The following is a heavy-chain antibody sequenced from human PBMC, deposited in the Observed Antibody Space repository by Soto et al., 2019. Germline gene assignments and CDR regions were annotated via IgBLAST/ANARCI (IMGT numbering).Heavy chain of an antibody. CDR3: AKDRIAVAGTAYGVDV. Sequence: QAVGSLRLSCSASGFTFSSYAMSWVRQAPGKGLEWVSAITGSGVSTYYADSVKGRFTISRDNSQNTLFLQMNSLRAEDTAIYYCAKDRIAVAGTAYGVDVWGQGTTVTVSS. V-gene: IGHV3-23*01. CDR2: ITGSGVST. J-gene: IGHJ6*02. CDR1: GFTFSSYA. D-gene: IGHD6-19*01.